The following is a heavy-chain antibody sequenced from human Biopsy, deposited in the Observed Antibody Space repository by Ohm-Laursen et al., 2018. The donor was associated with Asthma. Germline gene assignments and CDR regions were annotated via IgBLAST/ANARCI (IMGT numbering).Heavy chain of an antibody. Sequence: SVKASCKASGGTFGNYAISWVRQAPGLGLEWMGGISPVFGSTNIAQKFQGRVTISADIFTKTAYLEVSSLRSDDTAVYYCASPSSSREILYYYYNMDIWGQGTTVTV. CDR2: ISPVFGST. CDR3: ASPSSSREILYYYYNMDI. J-gene: IGHJ6*02. D-gene: IGHD6-13*01. CDR1: GGTFGNYA. V-gene: IGHV1-69*06.